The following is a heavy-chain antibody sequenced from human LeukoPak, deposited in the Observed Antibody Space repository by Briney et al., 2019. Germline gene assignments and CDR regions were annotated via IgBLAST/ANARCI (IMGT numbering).Heavy chain of an antibody. D-gene: IGHD4-17*01. V-gene: IGHV4-30-4*07. CDR3: ARASDHDYGDYLFDY. J-gene: IGHJ4*02. CDR1: GGSISSGGYS. CDR2: IYYHGST. Sequence: PSETLSLTCAVSGGSISSGGYSWSWIRQPPGKGLEWIGYIYYHGSTYYNPSLKSRVTISVDTSKNQFSLKLSSVTAADTAVYYCARASDHDYGDYLFDYWGQGTLVTVSS.